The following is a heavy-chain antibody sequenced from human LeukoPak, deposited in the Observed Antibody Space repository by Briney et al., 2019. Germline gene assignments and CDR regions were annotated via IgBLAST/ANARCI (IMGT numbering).Heavy chain of an antibody. Sequence: SGGSLRLSCAASGFTFSSYGMHWVRQAPGKGLEWVAFIRYDGSNKYYADSVKGRFTISRDNSKNTLYLQMNSLRAEDTAVYYCAKAAVAGPNAFDIWGQGTMVTVSS. CDR1: GFTFSSYG. D-gene: IGHD6-19*01. CDR2: IRYDGSNK. J-gene: IGHJ3*02. V-gene: IGHV3-30*02. CDR3: AKAAVAGPNAFDI.